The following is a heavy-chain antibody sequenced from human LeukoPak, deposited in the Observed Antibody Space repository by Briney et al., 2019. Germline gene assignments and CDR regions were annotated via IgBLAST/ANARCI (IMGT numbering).Heavy chain of an antibody. D-gene: IGHD3-22*01. J-gene: IGHJ4*02. V-gene: IGHV4-34*01. CDR1: GGSFSGYY. CDR2: INHSGST. CDR3: ARGVYYDSSGYSDY. Sequence: SETLSLTCAVYGGSFSGYYWSWIRQPPGKGLEWIGEINHSGSTNYNPSLKSRVTISVDTSKNQFSLKLSSVTAADRAVYYCARGVYYDSSGYSDYWGQGTLVTVSS.